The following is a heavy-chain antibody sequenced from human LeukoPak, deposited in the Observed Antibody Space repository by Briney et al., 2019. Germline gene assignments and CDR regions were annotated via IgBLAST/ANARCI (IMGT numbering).Heavy chain of an antibody. D-gene: IGHD3-10*01. J-gene: IGHJ5*02. V-gene: IGHV4-38-2*02. CDR2: IYHSGST. CDR1: GYSISSGYY. CDR3: ARAQRPTRGTYYYGSGSYHLGP. Sequence: SETLSLTCTVSGYSISSGYYWGWIRQPPGKGLEWIGSIYHSGSTYYNPSLKSRVTISVDTSKNQFSLKLSSVTAADTAVYYCARAQRPTRGTYYYGSGSYHLGPWGQGTLVTVSS.